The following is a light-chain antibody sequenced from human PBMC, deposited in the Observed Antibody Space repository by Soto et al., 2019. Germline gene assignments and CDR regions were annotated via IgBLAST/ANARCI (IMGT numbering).Light chain of an antibody. Sequence: QLVLTQSPSASASLGASVKLTCTLSSGHSSYAIAWHQQQPEKGPRYLMKLNSDGSHSKGDGMPDRFSGSSSGAERYLPISSLQSEDEADYYCQTWGTGPWVFGGGTKLTVL. V-gene: IGLV4-69*01. CDR2: LNSDGSH. CDR3: QTWGTGPWV. J-gene: IGLJ3*02. CDR1: SGHSSYA.